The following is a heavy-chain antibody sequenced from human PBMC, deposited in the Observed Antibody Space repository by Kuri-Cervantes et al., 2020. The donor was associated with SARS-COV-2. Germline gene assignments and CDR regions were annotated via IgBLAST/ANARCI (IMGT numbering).Heavy chain of an antibody. CDR2: IYYSGNT. Sequence: GSLRLSCTVSGGSLSSDNYYWGWIRQPPGKGLEWIGYIYYSGNTNYNPSLKCRVTISVDTSKNQFSLKLSSVTAADTAMYYCARLGPAFNWFDPWGQGTLVTVSS. J-gene: IGHJ5*02. D-gene: IGHD3-16*01. CDR3: ARLGPAFNWFDP. CDR1: GGSLSSDNYY. V-gene: IGHV4-61*01.